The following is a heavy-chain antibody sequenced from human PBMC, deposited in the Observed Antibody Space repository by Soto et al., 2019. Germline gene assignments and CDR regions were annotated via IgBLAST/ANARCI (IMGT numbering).Heavy chain of an antibody. Sequence: EALVKVSCKASGYTFTSYGISWVRQAPGQGLEWMGWISAYNGNTNYAQKLQGRVTMTTDTSTSTAYMELRSLRSDDTAVYYCARSGGDYGDYVVHYYYMDVWGKGTTVTVSS. CDR3: ARSGGDYGDYVVHYYYMDV. J-gene: IGHJ6*03. CDR2: ISAYNGNT. V-gene: IGHV1-18*01. D-gene: IGHD4-17*01. CDR1: GYTFTSYG.